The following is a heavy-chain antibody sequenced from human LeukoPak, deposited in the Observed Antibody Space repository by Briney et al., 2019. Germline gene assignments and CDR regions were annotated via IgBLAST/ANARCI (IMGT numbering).Heavy chain of an antibody. CDR2: ISYSGST. CDR1: GGSFSGYL. CDR3: VRSHGLY. J-gene: IGHJ4*02. Sequence: PSETLSLTCTVSGGSFSGYLWSWIRQPPGKGLEWIGYISYSGSTNYNPSLKSRVTISLDTSKNQFSLKLSSVTAADTAVYYCVRSHGLYWGQGTLVTVSS. V-gene: IGHV4-59*01.